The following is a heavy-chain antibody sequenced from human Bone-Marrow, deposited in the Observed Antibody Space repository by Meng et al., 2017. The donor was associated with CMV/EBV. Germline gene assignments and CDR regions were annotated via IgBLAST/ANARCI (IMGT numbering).Heavy chain of an antibody. D-gene: IGHD3-10*01. Sequence: ASVKVSCKVSGYTLTELSMHWVRQAPGKGLEWMGGFDPEDGETIYAQKFQGRVTMTEDTSTDTAYMELSSLRSEDTAVYYCARVEYYGSGRGLWDYWGQGTLVTVSS. V-gene: IGHV1-24*01. J-gene: IGHJ4*02. CDR3: ARVEYYGSGRGLWDY. CDR1: GYTLTELS. CDR2: FDPEDGET.